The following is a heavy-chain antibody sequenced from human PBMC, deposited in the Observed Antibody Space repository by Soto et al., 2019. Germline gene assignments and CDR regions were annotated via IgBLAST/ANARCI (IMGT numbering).Heavy chain of an antibody. V-gene: IGHV5-51*01. CDR3: ARPYSGGPNDPFDV. CDR2: IYPGDSHA. Sequence: PGESLKISCKGSGYSFTNYWIGWVRQMPGKGLEWMGIIYPGDSHAIYSPPFQGQVTMSADKSISTAYLQWSSLKASDTAMYYCARPYSGGPNDPFDVWGQGTMVTVSS. J-gene: IGHJ3*01. CDR1: GYSFTNYW. D-gene: IGHD1-26*01.